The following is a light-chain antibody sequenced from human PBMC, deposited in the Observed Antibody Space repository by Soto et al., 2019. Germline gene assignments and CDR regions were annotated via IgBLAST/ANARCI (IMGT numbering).Light chain of an antibody. CDR1: QDISNY. Sequence: DIQMTQSPSSLSASVGDRVTITCQASQDISNYLNWYQQKPGKAPKILIFDASNVETGVPSRFSGSGSGTDFTFTIHSLQPEDAATYYCQQYEALPLTFGGGTKVGIK. CDR2: DAS. J-gene: IGKJ4*01. CDR3: QQYEALPLT. V-gene: IGKV1-33*01.